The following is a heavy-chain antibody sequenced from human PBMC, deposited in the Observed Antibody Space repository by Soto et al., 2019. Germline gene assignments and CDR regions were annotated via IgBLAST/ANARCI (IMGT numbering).Heavy chain of an antibody. CDR1: GYSFTSYW. V-gene: IGHV5-10-1*01. Sequence: PGESLKISCKGSGYSFTSYWISWVRQMAGKGLELVGRIDPSDSYTNYSPSFQGHVTISADKSISTAYLQWSSLKASDTAMYYCARQGTAAGRRDYYYYYGMDVWGQGTTVTVSS. CDR2: IDPSDSYT. D-gene: IGHD6-13*01. J-gene: IGHJ6*02. CDR3: ARQGTAAGRRDYYYYYGMDV.